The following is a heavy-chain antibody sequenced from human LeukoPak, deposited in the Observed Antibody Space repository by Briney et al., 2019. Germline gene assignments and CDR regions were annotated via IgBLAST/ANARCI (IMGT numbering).Heavy chain of an antibody. Sequence: GGSLRLSCAASGFTFSSYSMNWVRQAPGKGLEWVSSVSSSSSYIYYADSVKGRFTISRDNAKNSLYLQMNSLRAEDTAVYYCARDPGMVPPDYWGQGTLVTVSS. CDR3: ARDPGMVPPDY. J-gene: IGHJ4*02. D-gene: IGHD3-10*01. CDR2: VSSSSSYI. V-gene: IGHV3-21*01. CDR1: GFTFSSYS.